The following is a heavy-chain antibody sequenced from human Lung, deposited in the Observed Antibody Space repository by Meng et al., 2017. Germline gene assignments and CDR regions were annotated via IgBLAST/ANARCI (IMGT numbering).Heavy chain of an antibody. CDR3: ARGPTTMAHDFDY. CDR1: GGSFSDYY. J-gene: IGHJ4*02. V-gene: IGHV4-34*01. CDR2: INHSGST. Sequence: VLHQQWGGGLLNPFETLSLTCVVSGGSFSDYYWRWIRQPPGKGLEWIGEINHSGSTNYNPSLESRATISVDTSQNNLSLKLSSVTAADSAVYYCARGPTTMAHDFDYWGQGTLVTVSS. D-gene: IGHD4-11*01.